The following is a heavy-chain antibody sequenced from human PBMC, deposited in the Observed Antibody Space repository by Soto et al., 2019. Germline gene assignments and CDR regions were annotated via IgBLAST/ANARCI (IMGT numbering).Heavy chain of an antibody. CDR3: ARSIVVVTSFDY. Sequence: QVQLVQSGAEVKKPGASVKVSCKASGYTFTSYAMHWVRQAPGQRLEWMGWSNAGNGNTKYSQKFQGRVTSTRDTSASTAYMELSSLRSEDTAVYYCARSIVVVTSFDYWGQGTLVTVSS. V-gene: IGHV1-3*01. CDR2: SNAGNGNT. CDR1: GYTFTSYA. D-gene: IGHD3-22*01. J-gene: IGHJ4*02.